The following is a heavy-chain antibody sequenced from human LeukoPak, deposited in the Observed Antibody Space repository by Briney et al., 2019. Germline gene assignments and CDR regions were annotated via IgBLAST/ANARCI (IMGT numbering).Heavy chain of an antibody. D-gene: IGHD5-24*01. Sequence: GGSLRLSCAASGFTVSSNYMSWLRQAPGKGLEWVSVIYSGGSTYYADSVKGRFTISRDNSKNTLYLQMNSLRAEDTAVYYCARGRDGYNLDYWGQGTLVTVSS. CDR3: ARGRDGYNLDY. J-gene: IGHJ4*02. CDR2: IYSGGST. CDR1: GFTVSSNY. V-gene: IGHV3-66*01.